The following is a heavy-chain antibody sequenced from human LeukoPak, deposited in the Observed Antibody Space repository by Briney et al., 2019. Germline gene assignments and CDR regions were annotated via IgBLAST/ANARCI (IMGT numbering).Heavy chain of an antibody. CDR3: AKVAYYDSSGYYYSAFDI. J-gene: IGHJ3*02. D-gene: IGHD3-22*01. CDR2: ISGDGSST. CDR1: GFTFYDYA. V-gene: IGHV3-43*02. Sequence: RSLRLSCAASGFTFYDYAMHWVRQAPGKGLEWVSLISGDGSSTYYAGSVKGRFSISRDNSKNSLYLQMNSLRTEDTAFYYCAKVAYYDSSGYYYSAFDILVRGRKASVSS.